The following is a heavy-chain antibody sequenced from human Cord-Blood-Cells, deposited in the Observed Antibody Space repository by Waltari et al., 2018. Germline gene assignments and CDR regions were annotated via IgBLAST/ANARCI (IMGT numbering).Heavy chain of an antibody. J-gene: IGHJ4*02. CDR2: FYYSGST. Sequence: QLQLQESGPGLVKPSETLSLTCTVSGGSLSRSSYTWGWIRQPPGQGLEWIGSFYYSGSTYYNPSLKSRVTISVDTSKNQFSLKLSSVTAADTAVYYCARRGLLRLFDYWGQGTLVTVSS. CDR1: GGSLSRSSYT. D-gene: IGHD3-22*01. CDR3: ARRGLLRLFDY. V-gene: IGHV4-39*01.